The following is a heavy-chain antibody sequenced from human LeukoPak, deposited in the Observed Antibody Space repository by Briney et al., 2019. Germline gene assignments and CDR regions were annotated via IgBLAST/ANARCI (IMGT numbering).Heavy chain of an antibody. Sequence: SETLSLTCTVSGGSISSYYWSWIRQPPGKGLEWIGYIYYSGSTNYNPSLKSRVTISVDTSNNQFSLKLSSVTAADTAVYYCGTQLTAEYSGSWYSTSHAFDNWGQGTLVTVSS. CDR1: GGSISSYY. CDR3: GTQLTAEYSGSWYSTSHAFDN. J-gene: IGHJ3*02. V-gene: IGHV4-59*01. CDR2: IYYSGST. D-gene: IGHD6-13*01.